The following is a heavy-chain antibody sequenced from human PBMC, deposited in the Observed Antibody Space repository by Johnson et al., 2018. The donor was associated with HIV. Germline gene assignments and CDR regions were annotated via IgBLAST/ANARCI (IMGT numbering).Heavy chain of an antibody. V-gene: IGHV3-66*01. CDR2: IYSGGST. CDR1: GFTVNSNY. CDR3: ARRAHDAFDI. J-gene: IGHJ3*02. Sequence: VQLVESGGGLVQPGGSLRLSCAASGFTVNSNYMSWVRQAPGKGLEWVSVIYSGGSTYYADSVKGRFTISRDNSKNTLFLQMGSLRAEDMAVYYCARRAHDAFDIWGQGTMVTVSS.